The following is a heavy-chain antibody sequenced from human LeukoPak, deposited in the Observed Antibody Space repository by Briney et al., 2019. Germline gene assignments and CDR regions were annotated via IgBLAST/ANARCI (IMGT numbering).Heavy chain of an antibody. CDR1: GLTVSINY. D-gene: IGHD3-10*01. J-gene: IGHJ4*02. V-gene: IGHV3-53*01. Sequence: SGGSLRLSCAASGLTVSINYMSWVRQAPGKGLEWVSVIYSGSSTYYADSVKGRFTISRDNSKNTLYLQMNSLRAEDTAVYYCARDFGYWGQGTLVTVSS. CDR2: IYSGSST. CDR3: ARDFGY.